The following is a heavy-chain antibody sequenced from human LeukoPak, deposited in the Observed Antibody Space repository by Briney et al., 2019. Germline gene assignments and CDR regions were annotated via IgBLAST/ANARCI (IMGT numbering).Heavy chain of an antibody. Sequence: GGSLRLSCAVSGLTFSSSWMDWVRQAPGKGLEWVASINPDGIKRYSADSVKGRFTISRDNARNSLNLQMDSLRVEDTAFYYCARDLAFSRLDYWGQGVLITVSS. J-gene: IGHJ4*02. CDR3: ARDLAFSRLDY. V-gene: IGHV3-7*01. D-gene: IGHD2/OR15-2a*01. CDR1: GLTFSSSW. CDR2: INPDGIKR.